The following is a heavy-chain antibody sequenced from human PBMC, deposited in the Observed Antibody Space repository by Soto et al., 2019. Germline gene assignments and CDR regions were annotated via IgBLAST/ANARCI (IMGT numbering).Heavy chain of an antibody. V-gene: IGHV1-18*01. CDR1: GYTFNTYF. CDR3: ARDTGNSFDY. CDR2: ISPHNGNT. Sequence: HVQLVQSGGELKKPGASVKVYCNTSGYTFNTYFITWVRQAPGQGLEWMGRISPHNGNTNYAEKFQGRVTMTADTITKTAYMELSNLRIDDTAVYYCARDTGNSFDYWGQGTPVAVSS. J-gene: IGHJ4*02.